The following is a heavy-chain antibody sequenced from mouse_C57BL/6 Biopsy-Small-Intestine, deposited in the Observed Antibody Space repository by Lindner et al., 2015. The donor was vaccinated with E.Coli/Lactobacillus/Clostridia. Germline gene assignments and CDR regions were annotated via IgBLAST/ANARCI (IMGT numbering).Heavy chain of an antibody. V-gene: IGHV1-63*01. CDR2: IYPGGSYT. J-gene: IGHJ4*01. Sequence: VQLQESGAELVRPGTSVKMSCKASGYTFTNYWIGWAKKRPGHGLEWIGDIYPGGSYTNYNENFKGKAILTADKSSSTAYMQFSSLTSEDSAIYYCARRDGYYFAMDYWGQGTSVTVSS. CDR1: GYTFTNYW. D-gene: IGHD2-3*01. CDR3: ARRDGYYFAMDY.